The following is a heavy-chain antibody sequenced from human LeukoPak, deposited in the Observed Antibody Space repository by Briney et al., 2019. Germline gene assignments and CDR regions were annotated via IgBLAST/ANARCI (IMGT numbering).Heavy chain of an antibody. D-gene: IGHD3-22*01. Sequence: QPGRSLRLSCAAPGFTFSSYGMHWVRQAPGKGLEWVAVIWYDGSNKYYADSVKGRFTISRDNSKNTLYLQMNSLRAEDTAVYYCAKGDYYDSSGDYPFDYWGQGTLVTVSS. CDR3: AKGDYYDSSGDYPFDY. J-gene: IGHJ4*02. CDR1: GFTFSSYG. CDR2: IWYDGSNK. V-gene: IGHV3-33*06.